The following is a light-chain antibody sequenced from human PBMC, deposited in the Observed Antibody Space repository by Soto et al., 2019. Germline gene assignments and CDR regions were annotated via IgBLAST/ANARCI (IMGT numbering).Light chain of an antibody. V-gene: IGKV1-5*01. CDR1: QSISSW. Sequence: DIQMTQSPSTLSASVGDRVTITCRASQSISSWLAWYQQKPGKAPKLLIYDASSLESGVPSRFSGSGSGTEFTLTISSLQPDDFATYYCQHNNSYWTFGQGTKVDIK. CDR2: DAS. J-gene: IGKJ1*01. CDR3: QHNNSYWT.